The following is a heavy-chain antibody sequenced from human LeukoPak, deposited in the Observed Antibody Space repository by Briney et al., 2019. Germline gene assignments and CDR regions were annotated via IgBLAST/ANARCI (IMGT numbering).Heavy chain of an antibody. CDR3: AIGGWSSFDY. J-gene: IGHJ4*02. D-gene: IGHD2-15*01. CDR1: GYTFTSYG. Sequence: GASVNVSCKASGYTFTSYGISWVRQAPGQGLEWMGWISSYNGNTNYPQKLQGRVTLTTDTSMTTAYMELRSLRSDDTAVYYCAIGGWSSFDYWGQGTLVTVSS. V-gene: IGHV1-18*01. CDR2: ISSYNGNT.